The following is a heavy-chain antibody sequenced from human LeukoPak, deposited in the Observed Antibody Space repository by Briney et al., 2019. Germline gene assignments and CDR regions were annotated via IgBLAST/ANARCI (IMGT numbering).Heavy chain of an antibody. V-gene: IGHV3-23*01. Sequence: GGSLRLSCAASGFTFNNYALTWVRQTPGKGLECVSAISGDGVSPYYADSVRGRFTISRDNSKNTLYLQMNSLRAEDTAVYYCARVDYWGQGTLVTVSS. J-gene: IGHJ4*02. CDR1: GFTFNNYA. CDR2: ISGDGVSP. CDR3: ARVDY.